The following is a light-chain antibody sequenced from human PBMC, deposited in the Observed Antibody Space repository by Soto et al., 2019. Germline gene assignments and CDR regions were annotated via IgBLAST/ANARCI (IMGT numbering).Light chain of an antibody. CDR1: QSVSGGH. J-gene: IGKJ1*01. V-gene: IGKV3-20*01. CDR3: QQYGSSPWT. CDR2: GVS. Sequence: ENVLTQSPGTLSLSPGGRATLSCRASQSVSGGHLAWYQQKPGQAPRLLIYGVSSRATGIPDRFSGSGSGTDFALTISRLEPEDFAVYYCQQYGSSPWTFGQGTKVEI.